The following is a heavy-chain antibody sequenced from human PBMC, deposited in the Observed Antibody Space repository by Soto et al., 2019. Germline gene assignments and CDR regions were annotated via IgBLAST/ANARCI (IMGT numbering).Heavy chain of an antibody. CDR3: ARDKDSAVAGIPS. V-gene: IGHV1-69*04. J-gene: IGHJ4*02. CDR2: IIPILGIA. Sequence: SVKVSCKASGGTFSSYTISWVRQAPGQGLEWMGRIIPILGIANYAQKFQGRVTITADKSTSTAYMELSSLRSEDTAVYYCARDKDSAVAGIPSWGQGTLVTVSS. CDR1: GGTFSSYT. D-gene: IGHD6-19*01.